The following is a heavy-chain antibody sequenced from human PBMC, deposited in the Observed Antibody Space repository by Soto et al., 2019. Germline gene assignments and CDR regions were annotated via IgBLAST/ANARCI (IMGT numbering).Heavy chain of an antibody. CDR3: ARVISSSWNDYYGMDV. V-gene: IGHV3-7*05. CDR1: GFTFSSYW. J-gene: IGHJ6*02. CDR2: IKQDGSEK. Sequence: GGSLRLSCAASGFTFSSYWMSWVRQAPGKGLEWVANIKQDGSEKYYVDSVKGRFTISRDNAKNSLYLQMNSLRAEDTAVYYCARVISSSWNDYYGMDVWGQGTTVTVSS. D-gene: IGHD6-13*01.